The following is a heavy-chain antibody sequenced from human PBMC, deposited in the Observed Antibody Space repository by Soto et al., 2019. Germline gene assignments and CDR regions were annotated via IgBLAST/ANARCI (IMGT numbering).Heavy chain of an antibody. D-gene: IGHD4-17*01. CDR2: IYYSGST. V-gene: IGHV4-39*01. J-gene: IGHJ4*02. CDR3: ARSRTTVVTLDY. CDR1: GGSISSSSYY. Sequence: SETLSLTCTVSGGSISSSSYYWGWIRQPPGKGLEWIGSIYYSGSTYYNPSLKSRVTIPVDTSKNQFSLKLSSVTAADTAVYYCARSRTTVVTLDYWGQGTLVTVSS.